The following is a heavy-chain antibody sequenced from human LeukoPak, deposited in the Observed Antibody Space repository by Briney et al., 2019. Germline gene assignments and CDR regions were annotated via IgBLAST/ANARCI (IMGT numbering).Heavy chain of an antibody. D-gene: IGHD2-8*01. V-gene: IGHV1-46*01. CDR3: TRRANGRRYNWFDT. CDR1: GYTFTSYY. CDR2: INPSGDST. Sequence: ASVKVSCKASGYTFTSYYMHWVRQAPGQGLEWMGIINPSGDSTSYAQKFQGRVTMTKNTSISTAYMELSSLRSDDTAVYYCTRRANGRRYNWFDTWGQGTLVTVSS. J-gene: IGHJ5*02.